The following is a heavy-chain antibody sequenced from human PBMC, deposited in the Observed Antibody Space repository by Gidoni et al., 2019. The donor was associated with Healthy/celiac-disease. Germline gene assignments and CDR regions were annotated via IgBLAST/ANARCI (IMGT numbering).Heavy chain of an antibody. CDR1: GFTFSSYA. Sequence: QVQLVESGGGVVQPGRSLRLSCAASGFTFSSYAMHWVRQAPGKGLEGVAVISYDGSNKYYADSVKGRFTISRDNSKNTLYLQMNSLRAEDTAVYYCARESGLPSEIQLWFGGYFDYWGQGTLVTVSS. CDR2: ISYDGSNK. J-gene: IGHJ4*02. V-gene: IGHV3-30*01. D-gene: IGHD5-18*01. CDR3: ARESGLPSEIQLWFGGYFDY.